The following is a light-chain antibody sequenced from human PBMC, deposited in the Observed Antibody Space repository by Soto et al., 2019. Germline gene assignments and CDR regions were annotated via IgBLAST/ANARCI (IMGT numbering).Light chain of an antibody. CDR3: ASWDDSLSSWV. Sequence: QSVLTQPPSASGTPGQRVTISCSGSSSNIENNFVYWYQQFPGAAPKVLIYRRNQRPPGVPDRFSGSKSGTSASLAISGLRSEDEADYYCASWDDSLSSWVFGGGTKLTVL. CDR2: RRN. J-gene: IGLJ3*02. V-gene: IGLV1-47*01. CDR1: SSNIENNF.